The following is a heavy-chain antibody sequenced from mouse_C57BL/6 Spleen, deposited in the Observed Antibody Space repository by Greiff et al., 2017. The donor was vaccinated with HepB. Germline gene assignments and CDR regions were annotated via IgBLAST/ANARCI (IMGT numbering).Heavy chain of an antibody. Sequence: QVQLQQPGAELVKPGASVKMSCKASGYTFTSYWITWVKQRPRQVLEWIGDIYPGSGSTNYNEKFKSKATLTVDTSSSTAYMQLSSLTSEDSAVYYCAREKDYYGSSYGYWGQGTTLTVSS. J-gene: IGHJ2*01. D-gene: IGHD1-1*01. CDR2: IYPGSGST. CDR3: AREKDYYGSSYGY. CDR1: GYTFTSYW. V-gene: IGHV1-55*01.